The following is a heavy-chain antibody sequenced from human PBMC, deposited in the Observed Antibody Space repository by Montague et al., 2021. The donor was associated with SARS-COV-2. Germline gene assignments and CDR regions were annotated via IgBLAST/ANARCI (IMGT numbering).Heavy chain of an antibody. CDR2: IYTSGST. V-gene: IGHV4-61*02. CDR3: AREWELLQNWFDP. J-gene: IGHJ5*02. Sequence: TLSLTCTVSGGTISSGIYYWSWIRQPAGKGLEWIGRIYTSGSTNYNPSLKSRVTISVDTSKNQFSLKLSSVTAADTAVYYCAREWELLQNWFDPWGQGTLVTVSS. CDR1: GGTISSGIYY. D-gene: IGHD1-26*01.